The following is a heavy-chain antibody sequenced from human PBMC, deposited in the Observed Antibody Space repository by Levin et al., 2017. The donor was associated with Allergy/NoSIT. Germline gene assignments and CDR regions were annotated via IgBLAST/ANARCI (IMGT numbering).Heavy chain of an antibody. D-gene: IGHD3-3*01. Sequence: SGPTLVKPTQTLTLTCSVSGFSLSNYAMGVGWIRQPPGKALEWLALIYWNDDIRYSPSLQSRLTITKDTSKNEVVLTISNMDPVDTATYYCAHKRFLEWQFDYWGQGTLVTVSS. CDR2: IYWNDDI. CDR1: GFSLSNYAMG. V-gene: IGHV2-5*01. J-gene: IGHJ4*02. CDR3: AHKRFLEWQFDY.